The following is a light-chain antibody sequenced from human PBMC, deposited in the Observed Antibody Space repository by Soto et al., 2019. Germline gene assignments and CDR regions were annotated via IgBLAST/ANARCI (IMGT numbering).Light chain of an antibody. V-gene: IGLV2-23*02. J-gene: IGLJ3*02. Sequence: QSVLTQPASVSGSPGQSITISCTGTSSDVGSYNLVSWYQQHPGKAPKLMIYEVIKRPSGVSNRFSGSKSGNTASLTISGLQAEDEADYYCCSSAGSGPLWVFGGWTKLTVL. CDR2: EVI. CDR1: SSDVGSYNL. CDR3: CSSAGSGPLWV.